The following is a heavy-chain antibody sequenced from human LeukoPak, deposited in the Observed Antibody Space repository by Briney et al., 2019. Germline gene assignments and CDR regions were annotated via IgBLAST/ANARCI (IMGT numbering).Heavy chain of an antibody. Sequence: GGSLRLSCAASGFAFSSYAMSWVRQAPGKGLEWVLAISGSGGSTYYADSVKGRFTISRDNSKNTLYLQMNSLRAEDTAVYYCAKDVFGSGWLFDYWGQGTLVTVSS. CDR2: ISGSGGST. CDR3: AKDVFGSGWLFDY. D-gene: IGHD6-19*01. CDR1: GFAFSSYA. J-gene: IGHJ4*02. V-gene: IGHV3-23*01.